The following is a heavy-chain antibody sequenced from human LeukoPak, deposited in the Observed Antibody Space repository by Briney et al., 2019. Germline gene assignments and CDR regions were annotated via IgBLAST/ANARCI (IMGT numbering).Heavy chain of an antibody. D-gene: IGHD3-16*02. V-gene: IGHV4-59*01. Sequence: SETLSLTCTVSGGSISSYYWSWLRQPPGKGLEWIGYIYYSGSTNYNPSLTSRVTISVDTSKNQFSLKLSSVTAADTAVCYCARVGYDYVWGIYPLDYWGQGTLVTVSS. CDR1: GGSISSYY. CDR2: IYYSGST. CDR3: ARVGYDYVWGIYPLDY. J-gene: IGHJ4*02.